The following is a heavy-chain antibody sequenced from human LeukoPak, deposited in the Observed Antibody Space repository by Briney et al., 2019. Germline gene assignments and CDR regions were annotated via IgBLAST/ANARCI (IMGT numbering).Heavy chain of an antibody. CDR2: ISYDGSNK. Sequence: PGRSLRLSCAASGFTFSSYAMHWVRQAPGKGLEWVAVISYDGSNKYYADSVKGRFTISRDNFKNTLYLQMNSLRAEDTAVYYCAREPNFDWLSRFDYWGQGTLVTVSP. CDR3: AREPNFDWLSRFDY. J-gene: IGHJ4*02. V-gene: IGHV3-30-3*01. D-gene: IGHD3-9*01. CDR1: GFTFSSYA.